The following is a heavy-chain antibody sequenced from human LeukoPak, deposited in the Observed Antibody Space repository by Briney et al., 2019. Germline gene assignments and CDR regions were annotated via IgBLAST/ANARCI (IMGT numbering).Heavy chain of an antibody. V-gene: IGHV5-51*01. J-gene: IGHJ4*02. D-gene: IGHD3-9*01. CDR3: ARLGTYYDILTCYSYYFDY. CDR1: GYKLTNNW. CDR2: IYPGDYDT. Sequence: GESLKISCKISGYKLTNNWIGWVRQMPGKCLEWMGIIYPGDYDTRYSPSFQGQVTISADKSISTAYLQWSSLKASDTAMYYCARLGTYYDILTCYSYYFDYWGQGTLVTVSS.